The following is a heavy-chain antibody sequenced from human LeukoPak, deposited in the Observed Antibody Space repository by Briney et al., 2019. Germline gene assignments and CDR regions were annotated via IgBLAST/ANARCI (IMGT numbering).Heavy chain of an antibody. J-gene: IGHJ4*02. CDR1: GYTFTGHY. Sequence: SVKVSCKASGYTFTGHYIHWVRQAPGQGPEWMGGITPLFGTDKYAQKFQERVTITADESTSTAFMGLNSLRSEDTAVYYCVRVFIGWELLDHWGQGTLVIVSS. CDR2: ITPLFGTD. V-gene: IGHV1-69*13. D-gene: IGHD1-26*01. CDR3: VRVFIGWELLDH.